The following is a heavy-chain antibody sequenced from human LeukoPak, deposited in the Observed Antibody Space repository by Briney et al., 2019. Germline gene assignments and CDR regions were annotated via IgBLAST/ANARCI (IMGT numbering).Heavy chain of an antibody. V-gene: IGHV1-18*01. J-gene: IGHJ4*02. Sequence: ASVKVSCKASGYTFTSYDINWVRQATGQGLEWMGWMNPNSGNTNYAQKLQGRVTMTTDTSTSTAYMELRSLRSDDTAVYYCARQFTSNTYLGYWGQGTLVTVSS. CDR1: GYTFTSYD. D-gene: IGHD4/OR15-4a*01. CDR2: MNPNSGNT. CDR3: ARQFTSNTYLGY.